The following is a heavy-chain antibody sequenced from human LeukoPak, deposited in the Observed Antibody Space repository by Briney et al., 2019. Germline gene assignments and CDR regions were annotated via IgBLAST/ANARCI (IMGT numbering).Heavy chain of an antibody. J-gene: IGHJ4*02. Sequence: GGSLRLSCVASGFTFSGYAMSWVRQAPGKGLEWVGRIKSKTDGGTTDYAAPVKGRFTISRDDSKNTLYLQMNSLKTEDTAVYYCTTAGLRYCSSTSCYVYFDYWGQGTLVTVSS. V-gene: IGHV3-15*01. D-gene: IGHD2-2*01. CDR2: IKSKTDGGTT. CDR3: TTAGLRYCSSTSCYVYFDY. CDR1: GFTFSGYA.